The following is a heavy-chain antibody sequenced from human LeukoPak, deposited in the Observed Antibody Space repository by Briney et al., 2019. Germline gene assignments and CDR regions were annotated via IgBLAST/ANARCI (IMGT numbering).Heavy chain of an antibody. V-gene: IGHV3-21*01. CDR2: ISSSSNYI. CDR1: GFTFSSST. Sequence: PGGSLRLSCAASGFTFSSSTMNWARQAPGKGLEWVSSISSSSNYIYYADSVKGRFTISRDNAKNSLYLQMNSLRADDTAVYYCVRIPNSANFPNWFDPWGQGTLVTVSS. CDR3: VRIPNSANFPNWFDP. D-gene: IGHD4/OR15-4a*01. J-gene: IGHJ5*02.